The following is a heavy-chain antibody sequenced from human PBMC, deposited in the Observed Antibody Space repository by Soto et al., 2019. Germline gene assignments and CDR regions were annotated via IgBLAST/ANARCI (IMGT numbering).Heavy chain of an antibody. CDR1: GFTFSNAW. D-gene: IGHD2-2*01. CDR2: IKSKTDGGTT. V-gene: IGHV3-15*01. J-gene: IGHJ6*03. CDR3: TTEDIVVVPGSIEEFYYYDYFMDV. Sequence: VQLVESGGGLVKPGGSLRLSCAASGFTFSNAWMSWVRQAPGKGLEWVGRIKSKTDGGTTDYAAPVKGRFTISRADSKYPLYLQRNSLKTEDTAVYYCTTEDIVVVPGSIEEFYYYDYFMDVWGKGTTVTLSS.